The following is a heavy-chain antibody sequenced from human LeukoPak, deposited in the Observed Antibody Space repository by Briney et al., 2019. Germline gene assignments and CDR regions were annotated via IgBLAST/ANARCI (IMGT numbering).Heavy chain of an antibody. V-gene: IGHV3-23*01. Sequence: GGSLRLSCAASGFTFSDYVMSWVRQAPGKGLEWVSAIRGSGGTTYFADSVKGRFTTSRDNSKNTLFLQMNSLRVEDTAVYYCAKPPLSNSSGFANWGHGTLVTVSS. CDR2: IRGSGGTT. J-gene: IGHJ4*01. CDR3: AKPPLSNSSGFAN. CDR1: GFTFSDYV. D-gene: IGHD6-19*01.